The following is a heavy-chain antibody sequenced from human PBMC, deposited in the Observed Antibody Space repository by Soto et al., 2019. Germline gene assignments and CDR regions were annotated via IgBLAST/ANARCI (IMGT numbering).Heavy chain of an antibody. V-gene: IGHV3-15*07. CDR2: IKSKSAGETT. J-gene: IGHJ2*01. CDR3: GWEGTYWYLAL. Sequence: EVQLVESGGSLVKPGKSLRLSCVGSGFPFTGAWMHWVRQAPGKGLEWVGRIKSKSAGETTAYAAPVKGRFTISRDDSTTTLFLQMNNLQFDDAAMYYCGWEGTYWYLALWGRGTLVTVSS. D-gene: IGHD1-26*01. CDR1: GFPFTGAW.